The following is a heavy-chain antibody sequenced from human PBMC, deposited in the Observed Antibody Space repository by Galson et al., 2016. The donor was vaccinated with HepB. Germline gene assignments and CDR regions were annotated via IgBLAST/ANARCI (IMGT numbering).Heavy chain of an antibody. D-gene: IGHD3-16*01. V-gene: IGHV3-30*03. Sequence: SLRLSCAASGFTFSSYGMHWVRQAPGKGLEWVAVISYDGSNKYYADSVRGRFTISRDNSKNTLFLQMSSLRAEDTAIYYCVRDFLWGEGADAFDIWGQGTRVTVSS. CDR1: GFTFSSYG. CDR3: VRDFLWGEGADAFDI. J-gene: IGHJ3*02. CDR2: ISYDGSNK.